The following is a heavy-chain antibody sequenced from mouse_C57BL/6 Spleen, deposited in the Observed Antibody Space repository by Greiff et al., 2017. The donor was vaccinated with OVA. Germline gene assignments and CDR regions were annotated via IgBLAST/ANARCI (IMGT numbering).Heavy chain of an antibody. V-gene: IGHV5-17*01. D-gene: IGHD1-1*01. CDR3: ARPGGSSYWYFDG. CDR1: GFTFSDYG. CDR2: ISSGSSTI. J-gene: IGHJ1*03. Sequence: EVKVVESGGGLVKPGGSLKLSCAASGFTFSDYGMHWVRQAPEKGLEWVAYISSGSSTIYYADTVKGRFTISRDNAKNTLFLQMTSLRSEDTAMYYCARPGGSSYWYFDGWGTGTTVTVSS.